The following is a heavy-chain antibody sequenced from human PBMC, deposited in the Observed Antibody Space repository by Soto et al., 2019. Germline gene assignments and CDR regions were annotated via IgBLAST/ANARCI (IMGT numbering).Heavy chain of an antibody. Sequence: QVQLVQSGAEVKKPGSSVKVSCKASGGTFSSYAISWVRQAPGQGLEWMGGIIPIFGTANYAQKFQGRVTITADESTSTPYMETRSVRSEDTAVYYCARVLFSHVALFDYWGQGTLVTVSS. V-gene: IGHV1-69*01. CDR3: ARVLFSHVALFDY. CDR2: IIPIFGTA. CDR1: GGTFSSYA. D-gene: IGHD2-21*01. J-gene: IGHJ4*02.